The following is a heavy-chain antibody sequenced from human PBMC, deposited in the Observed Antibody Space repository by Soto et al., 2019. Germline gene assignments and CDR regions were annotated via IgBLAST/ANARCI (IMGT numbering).Heavy chain of an antibody. D-gene: IGHD6-13*01. J-gene: IGHJ4*02. CDR1: GFTFSSYA. Sequence: EVQLLESGGGLVQPGGSLRLSCAASGFTFSSYAMSWVRQAPGKGLEWVSAISGSGGSTYYADSVKGRFTISRVNSKNPLYLQMNGLRAEDTAVYYCAYSSTPFDYWGQGTLVTVSS. CDR3: AYSSTPFDY. V-gene: IGHV3-23*01. CDR2: ISGSGGST.